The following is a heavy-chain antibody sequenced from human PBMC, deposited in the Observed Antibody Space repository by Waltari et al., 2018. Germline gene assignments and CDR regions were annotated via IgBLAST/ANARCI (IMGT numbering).Heavy chain of an antibody. CDR1: GGSVSGYF. V-gene: IGHV4-4*07. D-gene: IGHD3-22*01. J-gene: IGHJ4*02. CDR3: ARDSSINYYDSSGYYPHDY. CDR2: VFSSGKI. Sequence: QVQLQESGPGLVKPSETLSLTCTVSGGSVSGYFWSWIRQPAGKGLEWIGRVFSSGKINYNPSLKSRVTMSIDTSKNQFSLRLSSVTAADTAIYYCARDSSINYYDSSGYYPHDYWGQGTLVTVSS.